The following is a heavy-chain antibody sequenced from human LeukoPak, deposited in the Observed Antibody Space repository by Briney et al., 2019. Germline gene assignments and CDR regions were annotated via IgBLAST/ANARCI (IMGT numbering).Heavy chain of an antibody. CDR1: GFTFSSYS. CDR3: ARRGGYYDSSGYSCYFDY. CDR2: ISSSSSTI. J-gene: IGHJ4*02. Sequence: GGSLRLSCAASGFTFSSYSMNWVRQAPGKGLEWVSYISSSSSTIYYADSVKGRFTISRDNAKNSLYLQMNSLRAEDTAVYYCARRGGYYDSSGYSCYFDYWGQGTLVTVSS. D-gene: IGHD3-22*01. V-gene: IGHV3-48*01.